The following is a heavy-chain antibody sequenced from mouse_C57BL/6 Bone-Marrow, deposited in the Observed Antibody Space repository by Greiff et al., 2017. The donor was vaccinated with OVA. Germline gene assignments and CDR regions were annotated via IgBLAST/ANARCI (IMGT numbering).Heavy chain of an antibody. Sequence: EVMLVESGGGLVKPGGSLKLSCAASGFTFSSSAMSWVRQTPEKRLEWVATISDGGSYTYYPDNVKGRFTISRDNAKNNLYLHMSHLKSEDTAMYYCAPSNYYYAMDYWGQGTAVTVSS. V-gene: IGHV5-4*03. CDR1: GFTFSSSA. CDR3: APSNYYYAMDY. D-gene: IGHD2-5*01. CDR2: ISDGGSYT. J-gene: IGHJ4*01.